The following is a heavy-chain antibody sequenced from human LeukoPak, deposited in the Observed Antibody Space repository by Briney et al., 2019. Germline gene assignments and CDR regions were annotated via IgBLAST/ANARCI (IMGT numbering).Heavy chain of an antibody. Sequence: ASVKVSCKASGYTFTGYYMHWVRQAPGQGLEWMGWINPNSGGTNYAQKFQGRVTMTRDTSISTAYMELRSLRSDDTAVYYCAREIGGYYYDSSGPHPWGQGTLVTVSS. V-gene: IGHV1-2*02. CDR3: AREIGGYYYDSSGPHP. D-gene: IGHD3-22*01. J-gene: IGHJ5*02. CDR2: INPNSGGT. CDR1: GYTFTGYY.